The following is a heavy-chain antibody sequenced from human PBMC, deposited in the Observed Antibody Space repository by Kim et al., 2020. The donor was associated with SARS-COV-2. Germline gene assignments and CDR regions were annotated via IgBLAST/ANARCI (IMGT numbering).Heavy chain of an antibody. CDR3: VKDIGYYYDTLGEFDY. D-gene: IGHD3-22*01. J-gene: IGHJ4*02. V-gene: IGHV3-9*01. Sequence: GGSLRLSCEASGFIFGAYAMHWVRQAPGKGLEWGSGISWNSGGIGYADSVKGRFTISRDNAKNSLYLQMNGMRTEDTAFYYCVKDIGYYYDTLGEFDYWGQGTLVPVSS. CDR1: GFIFGAYA. CDR2: ISWNSGGI.